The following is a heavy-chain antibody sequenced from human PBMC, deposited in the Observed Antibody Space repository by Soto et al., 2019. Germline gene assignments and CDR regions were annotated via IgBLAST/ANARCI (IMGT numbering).Heavy chain of an antibody. Sequence: GSLRLSCAASGFTFSCSAMHFVRQASGQGLEWVGRIRSKANSYATAYAASVKGRFTISRDDSKNTAYLQMNSLKTEDTAVYYCTRQGSYADFWSGYYFGYWGQGTLVTVSS. CDR1: GFTFSCSA. V-gene: IGHV3-73*01. CDR2: IRSKANSYAT. J-gene: IGHJ4*02. D-gene: IGHD3-3*01. CDR3: TRQGSYADFWSGYYFGY.